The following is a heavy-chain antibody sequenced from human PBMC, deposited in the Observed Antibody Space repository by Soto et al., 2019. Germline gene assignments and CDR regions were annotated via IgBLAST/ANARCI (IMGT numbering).Heavy chain of an antibody. J-gene: IGHJ4*02. CDR2: IYSGGST. D-gene: IGHD2-2*01. Sequence: EVQLVESGGGLVQPGGSLRLSCAASGFTVSSNYMSWVRQAPGKGLEWVSVIYSGGSTYYADSVKGRFTISRDNSKNTLYLQMNSLRAEDTAVYYCARDVPPSRYCSSTSCVWVPLGYWGQGTLVTVSS. V-gene: IGHV3-66*01. CDR3: ARDVPPSRYCSSTSCVWVPLGY. CDR1: GFTVSSNY.